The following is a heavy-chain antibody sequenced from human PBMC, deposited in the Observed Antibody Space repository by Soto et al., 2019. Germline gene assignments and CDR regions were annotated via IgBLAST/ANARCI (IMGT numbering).Heavy chain of an antibody. Sequence: ASVKVSCKASGGTFSSYTISWVRQAPGQGLEWMGWINPNSGGTNYAQKFQGWVTMTRDTSISTAYMELSRLRSDDTAVYYCARYRSLTGLYYFDYWGQGTLVTVSS. CDR1: GGTFSSYT. D-gene: IGHD3-9*01. V-gene: IGHV1-2*04. CDR2: INPNSGGT. J-gene: IGHJ4*02. CDR3: ARYRSLTGLYYFDY.